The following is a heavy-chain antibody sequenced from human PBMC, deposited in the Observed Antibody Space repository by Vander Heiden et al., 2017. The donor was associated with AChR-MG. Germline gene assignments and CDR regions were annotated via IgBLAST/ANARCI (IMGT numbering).Heavy chain of an antibody. V-gene: IGHV1-46*01. CDR2: INPSGGST. CDR3: ARQVTTVTYYYGMDV. Sequence: QVQLVQSGAEVKKPGASVKVSCKASGYTFTSYYMHWVRQAPGQGLEWMGIINPSGGSTSYAQKFQGRVTMTRDTSTSTVYMELSSLRSEDTAVYYCARQVTTVTYYYGMDVWGQGTTVTVSS. D-gene: IGHD4-17*01. J-gene: IGHJ6*02. CDR1: GYTFTSYY.